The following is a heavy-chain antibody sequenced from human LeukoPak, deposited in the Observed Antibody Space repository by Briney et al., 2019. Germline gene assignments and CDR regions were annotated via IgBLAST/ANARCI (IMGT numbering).Heavy chain of an antibody. V-gene: IGHV3-21*01. D-gene: IGHD3-3*01. Sequence: PGGSLRLSCAASGFTFSSYDMNWVRQAPGKGLEWVSSISSRSTSIYYADSVKGRFTISRDNAKNSLYLQMNSLRAEDTAVYWCARDYIAYDPLDYWGQGTLATVSS. J-gene: IGHJ4*02. CDR2: ISSRSTSI. CDR3: ARDYIAYDPLDY. CDR1: GFTFSSYD.